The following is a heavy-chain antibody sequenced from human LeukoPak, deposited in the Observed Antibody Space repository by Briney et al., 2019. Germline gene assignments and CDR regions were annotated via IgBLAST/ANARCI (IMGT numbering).Heavy chain of an antibody. J-gene: IGHJ6*02. CDR1: GFTFSSYW. Sequence: PGGSLRLSCAASGFTFSSYWVSWVRQAPGKGLEWVANIKQDGSEKYYVDSVKGRFTISRDSAKNSLYLQMNSLRAEDTAVYYCAREATDPIDSSGYYYARSGYYYGMDVWGQGTTVTVSS. V-gene: IGHV3-7*01. CDR2: IKQDGSEK. CDR3: AREATDPIDSSGYYYARSGYYYGMDV. D-gene: IGHD3-22*01.